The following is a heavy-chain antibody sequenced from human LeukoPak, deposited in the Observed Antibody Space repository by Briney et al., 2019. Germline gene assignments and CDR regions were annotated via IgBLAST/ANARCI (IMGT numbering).Heavy chain of an antibody. CDR3: ARARDYSGGYFDY. Sequence: ASVKVSCKASGYTFTGYYMHWVRQAPGQGPEWMGWINPNSGGTNYAQKFQGRVTMTRDTSISTAYMELSRLRSDDTAVYYCARARDYSGGYFDYWGQGTLVTVSS. V-gene: IGHV1-2*02. D-gene: IGHD3-10*01. CDR1: GYTFTGYY. J-gene: IGHJ4*02. CDR2: INPNSGGT.